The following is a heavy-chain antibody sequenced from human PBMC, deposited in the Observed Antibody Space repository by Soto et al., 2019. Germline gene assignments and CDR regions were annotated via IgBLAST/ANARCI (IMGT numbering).Heavy chain of an antibody. V-gene: IGHV4-59*12. Sequence: SETLSLTCTVSGGSISSYYWSWIRQPPGKGLEWIGDIYYSGSTNYNPSLKSRVTISVDTSKNQFSLKLTSVTAADTAVYYCARDQITGLFDYWGQGTLVTVSS. D-gene: IGHD2-8*02. CDR3: ARDQITGLFDY. CDR1: GGSISSYY. CDR2: IYYSGST. J-gene: IGHJ4*02.